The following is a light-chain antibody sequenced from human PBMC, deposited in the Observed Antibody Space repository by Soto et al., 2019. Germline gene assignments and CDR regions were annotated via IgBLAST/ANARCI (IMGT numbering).Light chain of an antibody. CDR2: DVT. Sequence: QSVLTQPASVSGSPGQSITISCTGTSSDVGGYNYVSWYQQHPVKAPKLMIYDVTNRPSGVSDRFSGSKSGTTASLTISGLQAEDEADYYCSSYTSSSTPYVFGTGPKVPVL. V-gene: IGLV2-14*01. CDR1: SSDVGGYNY. J-gene: IGLJ1*01. CDR3: SSYTSSSTPYV.